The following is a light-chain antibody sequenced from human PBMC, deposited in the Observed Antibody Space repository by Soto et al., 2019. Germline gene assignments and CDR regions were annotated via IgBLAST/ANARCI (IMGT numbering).Light chain of an antibody. V-gene: IGKV1-39*01. CDR3: QQSYSTPWT. J-gene: IGKJ1*01. Sequence: DIQMTQSPSSLSASVGDRVTITCRTRQSIRDYLNWYQQKPGQAPNFLIYGASTLESGVPSRFSGSGFGTDFTLTITNLQPEDFATYYCQQSYSTPWTFGQGTRVEIQ. CDR1: QSIRDY. CDR2: GAS.